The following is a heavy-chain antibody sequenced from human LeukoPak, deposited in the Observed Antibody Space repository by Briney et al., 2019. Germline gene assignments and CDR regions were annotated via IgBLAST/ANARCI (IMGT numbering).Heavy chain of an antibody. CDR1: GGSISSGGYY. Sequence: PSQTLSLTCTVSGGSISSGGYYWSWTRQQPGKGLEWIGYIRYSGSTYYNPSLQSRVTISTDTSKNQFSLKLNSVTAADTAVYYCSRGVDAYKTGHWGQGTLVTVSS. CDR3: SRGVDAYKTGH. V-gene: IGHV4-31*03. D-gene: IGHD5-24*01. J-gene: IGHJ4*02. CDR2: IRYSGST.